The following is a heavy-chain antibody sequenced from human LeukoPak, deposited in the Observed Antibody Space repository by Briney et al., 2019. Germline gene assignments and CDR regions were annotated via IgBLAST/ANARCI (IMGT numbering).Heavy chain of an antibody. CDR2: IYDGGST. Sequence: GGSLRLSCAASGFTVSSNSMSWVRQAPGKGLEWVSVIYDGGSTYHTDSVKGRFSISRDNFKNTVYLQMNSLRAEDTADYYCARALKYDSDSANEYYEYFQHWSQGTLVTVSS. J-gene: IGHJ1*01. CDR3: ARALKYDSDSANEYYEYFQH. D-gene: IGHD3-22*01. V-gene: IGHV3-66*01. CDR1: GFTVSSNS.